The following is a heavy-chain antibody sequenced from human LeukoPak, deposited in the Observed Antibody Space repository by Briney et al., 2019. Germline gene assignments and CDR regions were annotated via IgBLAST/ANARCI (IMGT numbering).Heavy chain of an antibody. CDR2: INPSGGST. J-gene: IGHJ6*03. Sequence: ASVKVSCKASGYTFTSYYMHWVRQPPGQGLEWMGIINPSGGSTSYAQKFQGRVTMTRDMSTSTVYMELSSLRSEDTAVYYCARGTWIYYYYMDVWGKGTTVIVSS. CDR3: ARGTWIYYYYMDV. CDR1: GYTFTSYY. D-gene: IGHD5-12*01. V-gene: IGHV1-46*01.